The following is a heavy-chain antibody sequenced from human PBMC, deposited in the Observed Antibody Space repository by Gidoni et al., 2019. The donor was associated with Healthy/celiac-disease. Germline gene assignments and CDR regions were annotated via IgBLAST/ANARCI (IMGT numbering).Heavy chain of an antibody. J-gene: IGHJ4*02. CDR1: GCPPSTGGAG. CDR3: AHRRGWAAAGTEDYFDY. D-gene: IGHD6-13*01. V-gene: IGHV2-5*02. CDR2: VYWDDAK. Sequence: QITLKESGPTLVKPTHTLTLTCTFSGCPPSTGGAGVGLIRQPPGKAVEWLALVYWDDAKRYSPSLKSRLTINKDTSKNQVVLTMTKMDPVDTAKYSCAHRRGWAAAGTEDYFDYWGQGTLVTVSS.